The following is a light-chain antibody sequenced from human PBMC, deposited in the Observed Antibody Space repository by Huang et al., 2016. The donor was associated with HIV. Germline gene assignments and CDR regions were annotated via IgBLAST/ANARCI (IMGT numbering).Light chain of an antibody. CDR1: HDISNY. Sequence: IQMTQSPSSLSASVGDRVTITGQASHDISNYLNWYQQKPGKATELLIYDASNLETGFPSRFSGSGSGTDFTFTISSLQPEDIATYYCQQYHRFGGGTKVEIK. V-gene: IGKV1-33*01. J-gene: IGKJ4*01. CDR3: QQYHR. CDR2: DAS.